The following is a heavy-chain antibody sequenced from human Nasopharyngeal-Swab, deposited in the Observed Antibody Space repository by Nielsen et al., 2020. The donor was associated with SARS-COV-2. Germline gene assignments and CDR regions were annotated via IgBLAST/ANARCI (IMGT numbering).Heavy chain of an antibody. Sequence: GESLKISCAASGFSVGTNYMSWVRQAPGKGLEWVSVIYYDGTTYYADSVKGRFTISRDNSRNTLYLQMTSLRVEDTALYYCTRDSRDCDADVCYWGGADYWGKGNLVTVSS. J-gene: IGHJ4*02. V-gene: IGHV3-53*01. CDR1: GFSVGTNY. D-gene: IGHD2-15*01. CDR2: IYYDGTT. CDR3: TRDSRDCDADVCYWGGADY.